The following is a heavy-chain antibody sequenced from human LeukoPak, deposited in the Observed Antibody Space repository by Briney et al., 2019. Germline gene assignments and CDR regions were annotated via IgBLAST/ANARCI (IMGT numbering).Heavy chain of an antibody. V-gene: IGHV1-69*13. CDR3: AREHIVVVTAIRHAFDT. CDR1: GGTFSSYA. J-gene: IGHJ3*02. CDR2: IIPIFGTA. Sequence: ASVKVSCKASGGTFSSYAISWVRQAPGQGLEWMGGIIPIFGTANYAQKFQGRVTITADESTSTAYMELSSLRSEDTAVYYCAREHIVVVTAIRHAFDTWGQGTMVTVSS. D-gene: IGHD2-21*02.